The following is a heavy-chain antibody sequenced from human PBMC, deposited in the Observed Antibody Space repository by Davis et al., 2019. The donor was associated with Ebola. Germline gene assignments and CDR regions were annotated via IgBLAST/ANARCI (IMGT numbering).Heavy chain of an antibody. CDR3: TYGDYYYYGMDV. CDR2: IRSKANSYAT. J-gene: IGHJ6*02. Sequence: PGGSLRLSCAASGFTFSGSAMHWVRQASGKGLEWVGRIRSKANSYATAYAASVKGRFTISRDDSKNTAYLQMNSLKTEDTAVYYCTYGDYYYYGMDVWGQGTTVTVSS. CDR1: GFTFSGSA. V-gene: IGHV3-73*01. D-gene: IGHD4-17*01.